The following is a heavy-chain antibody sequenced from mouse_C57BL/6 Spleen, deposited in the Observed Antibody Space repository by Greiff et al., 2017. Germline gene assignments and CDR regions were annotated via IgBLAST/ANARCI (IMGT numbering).Heavy chain of an antibody. CDR2: IYPGDGDT. CDR3: ARDSDYYGSSY. Sequence: QVQLQQSGPELVKPGASVKISCKASGYAFSSSWMNWVKQRPGKGLEWIGRIYPGDGDTNYNGKFKGKATLTADKSSSTAYMQLSSLTSEDSAVYFCARDSDYYGSSYWGQGTTLTVSS. D-gene: IGHD1-1*01. CDR1: GYAFSSSW. V-gene: IGHV1-82*01. J-gene: IGHJ2*01.